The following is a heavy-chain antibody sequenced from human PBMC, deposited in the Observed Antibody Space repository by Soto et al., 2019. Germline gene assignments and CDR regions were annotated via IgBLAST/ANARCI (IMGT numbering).Heavy chain of an antibody. J-gene: IGHJ4*02. CDR3: AKGASTDGYRGRFYFDY. V-gene: IGHV3-43*01. CDR1: GFTFEEYT. D-gene: IGHD5-12*01. Sequence: GGALIPCCPGPGFTFEEYTMQSVLQPPANCLESVPRISWDGGSTYYAGSVKGRFTISGDNSKKSLYLHMKSLRTEDTALYYCAKGASTDGYRGRFYFDYWGQGTLVTVSS. CDR2: ISWDGGST.